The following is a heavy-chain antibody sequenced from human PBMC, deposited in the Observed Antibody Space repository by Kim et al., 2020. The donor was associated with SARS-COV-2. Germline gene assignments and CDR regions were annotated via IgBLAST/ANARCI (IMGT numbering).Heavy chain of an antibody. CDR2: IYYSGSA. CDR1: GGSISGSNYY. CDR3: ARRGYYSDPQFDP. D-gene: IGHD1-26*01. J-gene: IGHJ5*02. V-gene: IGHV4-30-4*01. Sequence: SQTLSLTCTVSGGSISGSNYYWSWIRQPPGKGLEWIGYIYYSGSADYNPSLKSRVNISVDTSNNQFSLKLNSVTAADTAVYYCARRGYYSDPQFDPWGQGTLVTVSS.